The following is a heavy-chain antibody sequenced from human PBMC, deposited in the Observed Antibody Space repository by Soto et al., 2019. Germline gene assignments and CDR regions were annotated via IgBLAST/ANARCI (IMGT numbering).Heavy chain of an antibody. Sequence: VQLVESGGGLVQPGGSLRLSCVASGFTVSDIYMNWVRQDPGKGLEWVSVIYKDFTDYADFVKGRFSVSTDSSKNALYLQMDNLRAEDTAVYYCAREPRYCSGGSCSIMGDAFDIWGQGAMVTVSS. J-gene: IGHJ3*02. D-gene: IGHD2-15*01. CDR1: GFTVSDIY. V-gene: IGHV3-66*01. CDR3: AREPRYCSGGSCSIMGDAFDI. CDR2: IYKDFT.